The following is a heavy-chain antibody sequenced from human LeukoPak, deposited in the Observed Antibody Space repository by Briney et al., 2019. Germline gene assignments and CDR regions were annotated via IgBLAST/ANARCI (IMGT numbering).Heavy chain of an antibody. CDR2: INSDGGGT. D-gene: IGHD5-18*01. CDR3: ARAYSYGFNY. CDR1: GFTFSRYW. Sequence: PGGSLRLSCAASGFTFSRYWMHWVRQAPGKGLVWVSGINSDGGGTTYADFVKGQFTISRDNAKNTLYLQINSLRPEDTAVYYCARAYSYGFNYWGQGTLVTVSS. V-gene: IGHV3-74*01. J-gene: IGHJ4*02.